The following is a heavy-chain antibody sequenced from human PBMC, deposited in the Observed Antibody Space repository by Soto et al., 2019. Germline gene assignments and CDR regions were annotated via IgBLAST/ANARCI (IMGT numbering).Heavy chain of an antibody. CDR3: ATLNSFGSDY. Sequence: GGSLRLSCAASGFTFSSYWMHWVRQTAGKGLVWVSQINSDGSDTRYADSVKGRFTISRDNAKNTVYLQMNSLRAEDTAVYYCATLNSFGSDYWGQGTLVTVSS. CDR2: INSDGSDT. D-gene: IGHD5-18*01. CDR1: GFTFSSYW. J-gene: IGHJ4*02. V-gene: IGHV3-74*01.